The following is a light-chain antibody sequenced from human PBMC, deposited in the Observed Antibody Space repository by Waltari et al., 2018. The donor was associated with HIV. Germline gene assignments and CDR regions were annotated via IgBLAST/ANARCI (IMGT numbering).Light chain of an antibody. CDR2: AAS. Sequence: DIQMTQSPSSLSASVGDRVTITCRASQSISSYLNWYQQNPGKAPKLLISAASSLQGGVPSRFSCSGSGTDFTLTISSLPPEDFAIYYCQQSYSTLPYTFGQGTKLEIK. CDR1: QSISSY. CDR3: QQSYSTLPYT. J-gene: IGKJ2*01. V-gene: IGKV1-39*01.